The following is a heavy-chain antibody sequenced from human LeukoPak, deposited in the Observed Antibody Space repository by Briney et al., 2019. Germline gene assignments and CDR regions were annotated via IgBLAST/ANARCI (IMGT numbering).Heavy chain of an antibody. Sequence: GASVKVSCKASGYTFTGYYMHWVRQAPGQGLEWVGWINPNSGGTNYAQKFQGRVTMTRNTSISTAYMELSSLRSEDTAVYYCARGSYYDILTGYYNYYYYYMDVWGKGTTVTISS. CDR3: ARGSYYDILTGYYNYYYYYMDV. CDR2: INPNSGGT. D-gene: IGHD3-9*01. V-gene: IGHV1-2*02. J-gene: IGHJ6*03. CDR1: GYTFTGYY.